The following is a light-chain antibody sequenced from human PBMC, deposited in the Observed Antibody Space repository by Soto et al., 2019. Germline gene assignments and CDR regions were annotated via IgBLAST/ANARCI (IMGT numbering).Light chain of an antibody. V-gene: IGKV3-20*01. J-gene: IGKJ1*01. CDR1: QTVGKNY. CDR3: HQYASSPRT. CDR2: GAS. Sequence: EIVLTQSPGTLSVSPGERATLSCRASQTVGKNYVAWYQQKPGQAPKFLIYGASSRATGIPDRFSGSGSETDFTLTISRPEPEDFAVYYCHQYASSPRTFGQGTKVEI.